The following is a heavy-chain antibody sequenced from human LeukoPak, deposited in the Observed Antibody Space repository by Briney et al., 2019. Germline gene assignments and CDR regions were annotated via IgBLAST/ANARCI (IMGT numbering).Heavy chain of an antibody. CDR3: ARAPADCTNGVCYIFGSAYFVY. CDR1: GGSISSNY. CDR2: IYYSGST. J-gene: IGHJ4*02. D-gene: IGHD2-8*01. V-gene: IGHV4-59*01. Sequence: PSETLSLTCTVSGGSISSNYWSWIRQPPGQGLEWIGYIYYSGSTNYNPSLKSRVTISVDTSQNQFSLKLSSVTAADTAVYYCARAPADCTNGVCYIFGSAYFVYWGERGIVSVSS.